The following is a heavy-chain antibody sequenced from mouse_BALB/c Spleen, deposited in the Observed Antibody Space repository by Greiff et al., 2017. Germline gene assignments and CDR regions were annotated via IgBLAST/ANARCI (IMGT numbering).Heavy chain of an antibody. CDR2: ISSGGST. Sequence: EVKLMESGGGLVKPGGSLKLSCAASGFTFSSYAMSWVRQTPEKRLEWVASISSGGSTYYPDSVKGRFTISRDNARNILYLQMSSLRSEDTAMYYCARRDYDSHFDYWGQGTTLTVSS. D-gene: IGHD2-4*01. CDR1: GFTFSSYA. J-gene: IGHJ2*01. V-gene: IGHV5-6-5*01. CDR3: ARRDYDSHFDY.